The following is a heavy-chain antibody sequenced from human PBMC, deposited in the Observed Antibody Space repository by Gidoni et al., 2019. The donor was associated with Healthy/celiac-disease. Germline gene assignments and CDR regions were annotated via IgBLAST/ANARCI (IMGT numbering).Heavy chain of an antibody. J-gene: IGHJ4*02. CDR2: IYYSGST. CDR3: AASITSLSRFDY. D-gene: IGHD2-2*01. V-gene: IGHV4-31*03. Sequence: QVQLQESGPGLVKPSQTLSLTCTFPCCSISRCGYYWGWIRQHPGKGLEWIGYIYYSGSTYYNPCLKSRVTISVDTSKNQFSLKLSAVTAADTGVYYCAASITSLSRFDYWGQGTLVTVSS. CDR1: CCSISRCGYY.